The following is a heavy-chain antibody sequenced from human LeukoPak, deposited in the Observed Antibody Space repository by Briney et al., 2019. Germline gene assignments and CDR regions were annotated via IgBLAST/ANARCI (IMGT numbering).Heavy chain of an antibody. V-gene: IGHV1-2*02. J-gene: IGHJ4*02. CDR3: AREGRFGVVNLYYFDY. Sequence: ASVKVSCKASGYTFTGYYMHWVRQAPGQGLEWMGWINPKSGGTSYAQKFQGRVTMTRDTSISTAYMELSRLRSDDTAVYYCAREGRFGVVNLYYFDYWGQGTLVTVSS. CDR2: INPKSGGT. D-gene: IGHD3-3*01. CDR1: GYTFTGYY.